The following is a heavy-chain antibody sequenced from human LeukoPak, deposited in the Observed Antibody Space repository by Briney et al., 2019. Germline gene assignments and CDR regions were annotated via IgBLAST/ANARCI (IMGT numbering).Heavy chain of an antibody. CDR3: AREGLGIWADY. Sequence: GGSLRLSCAASGFTVSSNYMTWVRQAPGRGLEWVSIIYSGGSTSYADSVKGRFTISRDNSKNTLCLQMNSLRAEDTAVYYCAREGLGIWADYWGQGTLVTVSS. V-gene: IGHV3-53*05. CDR2: IYSGGST. J-gene: IGHJ4*02. CDR1: GFTVSSNY. D-gene: IGHD3-16*01.